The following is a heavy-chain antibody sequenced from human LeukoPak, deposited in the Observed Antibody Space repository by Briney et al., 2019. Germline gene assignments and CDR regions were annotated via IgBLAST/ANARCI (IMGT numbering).Heavy chain of an antibody. Sequence: PGGSLRLSCTASRFTFNNHAMSWVRQAPGKGLEWVSAISGSGGSTYYADSVKGRFTISRDNSKNTLYLQMNSLRAEDTAVYYCARGPSGYHNTGGQGTLVTVSS. CDR2: ISGSGGST. J-gene: IGHJ4*02. CDR1: RFTFNNHA. D-gene: IGHD5-12*01. CDR3: ARGPSGYHNT. V-gene: IGHV3-23*01.